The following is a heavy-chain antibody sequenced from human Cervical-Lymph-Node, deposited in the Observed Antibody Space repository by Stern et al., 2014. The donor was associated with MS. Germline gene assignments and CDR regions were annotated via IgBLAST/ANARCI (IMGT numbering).Heavy chain of an antibody. D-gene: IGHD3-10*01. CDR2: ITAYNVNT. CDR1: GFKFSSYG. V-gene: IGHV1-18*01. CDR3: ARDQGLGVGESFGP. Sequence: VQLVESGAELKNPGASVKVSCKTSGFKFSSYGINWVRQAPGQGLEWMGWITAYNVNTKTEPKFQGRVALTTDTSTNTAFLELTSLRYDDTAIYYCARDQGLGVGESFGPWGQGTLVTVSS. J-gene: IGHJ4*02.